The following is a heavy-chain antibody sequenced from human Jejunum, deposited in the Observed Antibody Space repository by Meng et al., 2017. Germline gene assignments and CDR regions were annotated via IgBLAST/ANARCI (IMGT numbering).Heavy chain of an antibody. CDR2: IHPSGST. CDR1: GGSSSVFY. Sequence: QVQPQQGGAGLLKPSETLSLTCAVYGGSSSVFYLSWIRQPPGKGLEWIGEIHPSGSTDYNPSLKSRLTISLDTSKNQFSLSLNSATAADTGIYYCTRGTDRAKSGDYWGQGTLVTVSS. D-gene: IGHD1-14*01. CDR3: TRGTDRAKSGDY. V-gene: IGHV4-34*01. J-gene: IGHJ4*02.